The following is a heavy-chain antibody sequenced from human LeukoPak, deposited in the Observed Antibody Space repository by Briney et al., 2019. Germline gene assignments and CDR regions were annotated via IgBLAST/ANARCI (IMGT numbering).Heavy chain of an antibody. V-gene: IGHV7-4-1*02. CDR3: ARYTDSSGYYHFDY. J-gene: IGHJ4*02. CDR1: GYTFTSYA. CDR2: INTNTGNT. Sequence: ASVKVSCKASGYTFTSYAMNWVRQAPGQGLEWMGWINTNTGNTTYAQGFTGRFVFSLDTAVSTAYLQISSLKAEDTAVYYCARYTDSSGYYHFDYWGQGTLVTVSS. D-gene: IGHD3-22*01.